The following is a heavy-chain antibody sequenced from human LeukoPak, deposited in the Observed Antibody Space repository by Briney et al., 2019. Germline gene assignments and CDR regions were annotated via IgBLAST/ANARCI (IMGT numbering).Heavy chain of an antibody. CDR2: IYYSGST. CDR3: ARDPNADTAMVFFDY. J-gene: IGHJ4*02. V-gene: IGHV4-39*07. CDR1: GGSISSSSYY. D-gene: IGHD5-18*01. Sequence: PSETLSLTCTVSGGSISSSSYYWGWIRQPPGKGLEWIGSIYYSGSTYYNPSLKSQVTISVDTSKNQFSLKLSSVTAADTAVYYCARDPNADTAMVFFDYWGQGTLVTVSS.